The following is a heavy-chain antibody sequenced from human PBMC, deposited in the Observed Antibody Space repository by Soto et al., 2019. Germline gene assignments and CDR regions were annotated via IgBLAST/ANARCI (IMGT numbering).Heavy chain of an antibody. CDR1: GVSVTSSNW. D-gene: IGHD3-9*01. CDR3: AISSSSDFFTGYYDPPRSPFDY. CDR2: VYHSGST. Sequence: SEPLSLTCAVSGVSVTSSNWWSWIRQPPGKGLEWIGEVYHSGSTNYSASLKGRITISIDRSKNQFSLKLTSVTAADTAVYYWAISSSSDFFTGYYDPPRSPFDYWGQAILVPVSS. V-gene: IGHV4-4*02. J-gene: IGHJ4*02.